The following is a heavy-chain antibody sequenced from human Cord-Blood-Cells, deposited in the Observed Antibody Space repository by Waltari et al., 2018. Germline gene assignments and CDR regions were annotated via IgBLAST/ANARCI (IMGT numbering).Heavy chain of an antibody. J-gene: IGHJ6*02. Sequence: QVQLQQWGAGLLKPSETLSLTCAVYGGSFSGYYWHWIRQPPGKGLEWIGEINHSGSTNYNPSLKSRVTISVDTSKNQFSLKLSSVTAADTAVYYCARVTDFWSGYYYGMDVWGQGTTVTVSS. CDR3: ARVTDFWSGYYYGMDV. CDR2: INHSGST. V-gene: IGHV4-34*01. D-gene: IGHD3-3*01. CDR1: GGSFSGYY.